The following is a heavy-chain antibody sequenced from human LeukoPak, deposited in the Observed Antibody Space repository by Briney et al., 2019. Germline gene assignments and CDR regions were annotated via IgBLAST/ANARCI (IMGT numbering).Heavy chain of an antibody. V-gene: IGHV1-69*01. D-gene: IGHD6-13*01. Sequence: ASVKVSCKASGGTFSSYAISWVRQAPGQGLEWMGGIIPIFGTANYAQKFQGRVTITADESTSTAYMELSSLRSEDTAVYYCARAKIAAADSYYYYMDVWGKGTTVTVSS. CDR2: IIPIFGTA. CDR1: GGTFSSYA. CDR3: ARAKIAAADSYYYYMDV. J-gene: IGHJ6*03.